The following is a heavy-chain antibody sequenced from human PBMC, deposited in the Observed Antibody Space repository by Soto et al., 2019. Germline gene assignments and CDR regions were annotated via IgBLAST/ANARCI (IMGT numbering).Heavy chain of an antibody. D-gene: IGHD2-2*01. CDR2: IHQSGST. Sequence: PSETRSHTCAVSGGSVSSGVYSGIWIRQPPGKVLEWIGYIHQSGSTYYNPSLKSRVNISVDRSQNQFSLKLNSVTAADTAVYYCARRSCNSASCYYYGLDVWGQGTSVTVSS. CDR1: GGSVSSGVYS. J-gene: IGHJ6*02. V-gene: IGHV4-30-2*01. CDR3: ARRSCNSASCYYYGLDV.